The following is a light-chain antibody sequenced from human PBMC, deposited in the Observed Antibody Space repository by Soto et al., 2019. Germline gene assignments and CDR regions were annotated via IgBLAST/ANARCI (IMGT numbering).Light chain of an antibody. CDR1: SSDVGGYNY. V-gene: IGLV2-14*01. CDR2: DVS. J-gene: IGLJ2*01. Sequence: QSVLTQPASVSGSPGQSITISCTGTSSDVGGYNYVSWYQQYPGQAPKLMIYDVSDRPSGVSNRFSGSKSGNTASLTISGLQADDEADYYCSSYTSSSTLVFGEGTKVTVL. CDR3: SSYTSSSTLV.